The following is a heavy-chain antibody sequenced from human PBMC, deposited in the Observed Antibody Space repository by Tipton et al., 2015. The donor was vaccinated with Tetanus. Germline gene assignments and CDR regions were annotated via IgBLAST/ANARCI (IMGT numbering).Heavy chain of an antibody. Sequence: SLRLSCAASGFTFSNAWMNWVRQAPGKGLEWVGRIKSKTDGGTTDYAAPVKGRFTISRDDSKNTLYLQMNSLKTEDTAVYYCTTDRYGDYPYGMDVWGQGTTVTVSS. D-gene: IGHD4-17*01. V-gene: IGHV3-15*07. CDR3: TTDRYGDYPYGMDV. J-gene: IGHJ6*02. CDR2: IKSKTDGGTT. CDR1: GFTFSNAW.